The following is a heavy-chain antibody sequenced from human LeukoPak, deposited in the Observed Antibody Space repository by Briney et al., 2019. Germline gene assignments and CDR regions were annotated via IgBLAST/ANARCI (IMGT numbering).Heavy chain of an antibody. CDR2: INSDGSST. CDR1: GFTFSSYW. Sequence: PGGSLRLSCAASGFTFSSYWMHWVRQAPGKGLVWVSRINSDGSSTSYADSVKGRFTISRDNAKNTLYLQMNSLRAEDTAVYYCARDRNKAVAGRGIDYWGQGTLVTVSS. CDR3: ARDRNKAVAGRGIDY. J-gene: IGHJ4*02. V-gene: IGHV3-74*01. D-gene: IGHD6-19*01.